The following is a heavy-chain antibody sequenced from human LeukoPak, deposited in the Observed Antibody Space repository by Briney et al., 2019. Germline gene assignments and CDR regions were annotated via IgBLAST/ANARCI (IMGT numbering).Heavy chain of an antibody. CDR3: ARVRGYSYGELDY. Sequence: SETLSLTCTVSGGSISSGGYYWSWIRQHPGKGLEWIGYISYSGSTYFNPSLNSRVTISVGTSKSQFSLKLSSVTAADTAVYYCARVRGYSYGELDYWGQGTLVTVSS. V-gene: IGHV4-31*03. J-gene: IGHJ4*02. CDR2: ISYSGST. D-gene: IGHD5-18*01. CDR1: GGSISSGGYY.